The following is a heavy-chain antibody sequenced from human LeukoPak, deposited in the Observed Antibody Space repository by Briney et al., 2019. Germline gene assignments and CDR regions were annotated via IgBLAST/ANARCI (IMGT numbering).Heavy chain of an antibody. Sequence: SETLSLTCTVSGGSLSRYYGSWIPQPPGKGLEGIGCIYYSGYTNYKSCLKSRVTISVDTSKSQFSLKLSSVTAADTAVYYCARTTMVRGTYYMGVWGKGTTVTVSS. D-gene: IGHD3-10*01. CDR2: IYYSGYT. CDR3: ARTTMVRGTYYMGV. CDR1: GGSLSRYY. J-gene: IGHJ6*03. V-gene: IGHV4-59*01.